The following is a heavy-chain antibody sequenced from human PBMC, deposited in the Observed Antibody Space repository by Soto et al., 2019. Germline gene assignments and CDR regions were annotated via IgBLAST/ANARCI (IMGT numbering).Heavy chain of an antibody. CDR1: GGSISDYY. CDR2: IYSSGST. CDR3: ARDGGFSSGWSAFFDY. Sequence: SETRSLTYTVSGGSISDYYWTWIRQTAGKGLEWIGRIYSSGSTNYNPSLKGRVSMSVDRSKNQFSLRLTSVTAADTAVYYCARDGGFSSGWSAFFDYWGRGILGT. D-gene: IGHD6-19*01. J-gene: IGHJ4*02. V-gene: IGHV4-4*07.